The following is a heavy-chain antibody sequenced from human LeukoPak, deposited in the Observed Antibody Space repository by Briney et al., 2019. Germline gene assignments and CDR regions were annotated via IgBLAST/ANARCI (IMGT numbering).Heavy chain of an antibody. V-gene: IGHV3-23*01. D-gene: IGHD2-8*01. CDR1: GFPFRDFS. CDR3: AKQSYARSLGE. Sequence: GGSLRLSCTTSGFPFRDFSMTWVHQAPGQGLEWISTTDSGGTSTYYAESVKGRFTISRDNSKDALYLQMSSLRVEDTAIYYCAKQSYARSLGEGGPGTLVTVSS. J-gene: IGHJ4*02. CDR2: TDSGGTST.